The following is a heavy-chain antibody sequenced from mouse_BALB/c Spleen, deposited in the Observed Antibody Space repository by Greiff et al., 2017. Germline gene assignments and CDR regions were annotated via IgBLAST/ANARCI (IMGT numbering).Heavy chain of an antibody. CDR3: AREGNYDYAMDY. D-gene: IGHD2-1*01. Sequence: EVKVVESGGGLVQPGGSRKLSCAASGFTFSSFGMHWVRQAPEKGLEWVAYISSGSSTIYYADTVKGRFTISRDNPKNTLFLQMTSLRSEDTAMYYCAREGNYDYAMDYWGQGTSVTVSS. CDR2: ISSGSSTI. CDR1: GFTFSSFG. J-gene: IGHJ4*01. V-gene: IGHV5-17*02.